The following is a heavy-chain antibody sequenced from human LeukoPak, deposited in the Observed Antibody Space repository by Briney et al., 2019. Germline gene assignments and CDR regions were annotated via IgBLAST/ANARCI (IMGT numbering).Heavy chain of an antibody. Sequence: GGSLRLSCAASGFTVSSNYMSWVRQAPGKGLEWVSVIYSGGSTYYADSVKGRFTISRDNSKNTLYLQMNSLRAEDTAMYYCARQASPGSYFDYWGQGTLVTVSS. V-gene: IGHV3-66*04. D-gene: IGHD2-2*01. CDR3: ARQASPGSYFDY. CDR2: IYSGGST. CDR1: GFTVSSNY. J-gene: IGHJ4*02.